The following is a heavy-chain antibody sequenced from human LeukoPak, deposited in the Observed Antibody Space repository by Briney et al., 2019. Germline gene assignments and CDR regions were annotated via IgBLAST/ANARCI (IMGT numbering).Heavy chain of an antibody. D-gene: IGHD3-22*01. CDR1: GGSISSGGYY. J-gene: IGHJ4*02. CDR3: ARSSDSSGYYFDY. CDR2: IYYSGST. V-gene: IGHV4-31*03. Sequence: SETLSLTCTVSGGSISSGGYYWSWIRQHPGKGLEWIGYIYYSGSTYYNPSLKSRVTISVDTSKNQFSLKLSSVTAADTAVYYCARSSDSSGYYFDYWGQGTLVTVSS.